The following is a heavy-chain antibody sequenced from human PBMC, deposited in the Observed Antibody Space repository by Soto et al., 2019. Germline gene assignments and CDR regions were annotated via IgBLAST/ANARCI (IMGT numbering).Heavy chain of an antibody. V-gene: IGHV3-11*06. J-gene: IGHJ4*02. CDR2: ISSSSSYT. Sequence: GGSLRLSCAAXGFTFSDYYMSWIRQAPGKGLEWVSYISSSSSYTNYADSVKGRFTISRDNAKNSLYLQMNSLRAEDTAVYYCAREYSYGYPYFDYWGQGTLVTVSS. D-gene: IGHD5-18*01. CDR1: GFTFSDYY. CDR3: AREYSYGYPYFDY.